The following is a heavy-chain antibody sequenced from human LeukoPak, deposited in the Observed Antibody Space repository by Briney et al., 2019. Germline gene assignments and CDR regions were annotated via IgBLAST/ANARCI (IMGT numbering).Heavy chain of an antibody. D-gene: IGHD3-3*01. CDR1: GRSFSGFY. J-gene: IGHJ6*03. CDR2: INLTANT. Sequence: SETLSLTCTVDGRSFSGFYRSWVRQTPGKGLEWIGDINLTANTNYNPSLTDYNPSLKSRVTISVDSTNTELSLRVTSLTAADTGVYYCARVRHDPLEYGYYMDVWGTGTTVTVSS. CDR3: ARVRHDPLEYGYYMDV. V-gene: IGHV4-34*01.